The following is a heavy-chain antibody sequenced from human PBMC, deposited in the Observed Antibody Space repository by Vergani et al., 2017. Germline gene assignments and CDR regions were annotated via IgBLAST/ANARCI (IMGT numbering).Heavy chain of an antibody. CDR3: ARDLAYCHEGSCAL. Sequence: QVQLVQSGGGVVQPGGSLRLSCVASGFTFNRYGMQWVRQAPGKGLEWVAYVLVDGSNEYYVDSVKGRFIVSRDNSNDALYLQMNSLRTDDTAVYYCARDLAYCHEGSCALWGQGSVVTVSS. D-gene: IGHD2-15*01. J-gene: IGHJ4*02. V-gene: IGHV3-30*02. CDR2: VLVDGSNE. CDR1: GFTFNRYG.